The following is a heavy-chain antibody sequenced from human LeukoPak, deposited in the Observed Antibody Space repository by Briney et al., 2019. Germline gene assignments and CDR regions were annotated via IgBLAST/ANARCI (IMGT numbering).Heavy chain of an antibody. D-gene: IGHD3-10*02. CDR1: GFNFDRYT. CDR3: AKELDTMFFDY. V-gene: IGHV3-43*01. J-gene: IGHJ4*02. CDR2: AGWAGGTT. Sequence: GGSLRLSCATSGFNFDRYTIHWDRQAPGKGLEWVSLAGWAGGTTFYSDSVRGRFTSSRDSGRKSVYLQMNSLTTDDTAFYFCAKELDTMFFDYWGQGALVTVSS.